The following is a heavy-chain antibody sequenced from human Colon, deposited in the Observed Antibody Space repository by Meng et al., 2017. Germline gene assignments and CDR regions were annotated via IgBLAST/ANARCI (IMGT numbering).Heavy chain of an antibody. D-gene: IGHD2-21*01. CDR1: GFTFTYSF. J-gene: IGHJ4*02. CDR3: TRNVVSDY. Sequence: QVRVGQCGEGLAKPGVSLRLSCEASGFTFTYSFFNWIPQAPGKGLELIAYVSSHGTTIHYADSVKGRFTISRDDANNSVHLQMNSLRAEDTAVYYCTRNVVSDYWGQGTLVTVSS. CDR2: VSSHGTTI. V-gene: IGHV3-11*01.